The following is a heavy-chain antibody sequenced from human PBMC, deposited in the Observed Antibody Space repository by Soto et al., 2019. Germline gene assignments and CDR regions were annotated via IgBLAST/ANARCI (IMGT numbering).Heavy chain of an antibody. D-gene: IGHD1-26*01. CDR3: ARDRTLVSTTRAVDF. CDR1: GYSFSNFG. V-gene: IGHV1-18*01. CDR2: ISAFNSNT. Sequence: QVQLVQSGGEVKKPGASVRVSCTASGYSFSNFGISWVRQAPGQGLEWIGWISAFNSNTRFAQTFQGRVTMTTDTSTSTAYMELTSLRSDDTAVYYCARDRTLVSTTRAVDFWGQGTLITVSS. J-gene: IGHJ4*02.